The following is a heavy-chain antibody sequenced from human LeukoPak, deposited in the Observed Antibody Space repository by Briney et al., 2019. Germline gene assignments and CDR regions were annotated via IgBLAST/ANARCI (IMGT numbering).Heavy chain of an antibody. D-gene: IGHD3-10*01. Sequence: PGRSLRLSCAASGFTFSSCGMHWVRQAPGKGLEWVAFIWYDGSNKYYADSVKGRFTISRDNSKNTVYLQMNSLRAEDTAVYYCARDPHYHSSGSYYYDYWGRGTLVTVSS. CDR3: ARDPHYHSSGSYYYDY. J-gene: IGHJ4*02. CDR2: IWYDGSNK. CDR1: GFTFSSCG. V-gene: IGHV3-33*01.